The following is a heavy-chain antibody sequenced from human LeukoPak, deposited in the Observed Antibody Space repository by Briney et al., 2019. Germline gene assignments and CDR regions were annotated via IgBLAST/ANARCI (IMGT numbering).Heavy chain of an antibody. CDR2: ISGSGGST. D-gene: IGHD3-10*01. J-gene: IGHJ6*02. V-gene: IGHV3-23*01. CDR3: AKFSNYYGSGSYNYYYYYGMDV. CDR1: GFTFSSYA. Sequence: GGSLRLSCAASGFTFSSYAMSWVRQAPGKGLEWVSAISGSGGSTYYADSVKGRFTISRDNSKNTLYLQMNSLRAEDTAVYYCAKFSNYYGSGSYNYYYYYGMDVCGQGTTVTVSS.